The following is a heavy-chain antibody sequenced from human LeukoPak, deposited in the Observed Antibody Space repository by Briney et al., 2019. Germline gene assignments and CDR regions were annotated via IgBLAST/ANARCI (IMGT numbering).Heavy chain of an antibody. CDR2: INSDGTST. V-gene: IGHV3-74*01. CDR3: ARGSDYYDY. D-gene: IGHD3-3*01. CDR1: GFTLSSTW. J-gene: IGHJ4*02. Sequence: GGSLRLSCAASGFTLSSTWMHWARQAPGKGLVWVSRINSDGTSTSYADSVKGRFTVSRDNSKNTVYLQMNSLRTEDTAVYYCARGSDYYDYWGQGTLVTVSS.